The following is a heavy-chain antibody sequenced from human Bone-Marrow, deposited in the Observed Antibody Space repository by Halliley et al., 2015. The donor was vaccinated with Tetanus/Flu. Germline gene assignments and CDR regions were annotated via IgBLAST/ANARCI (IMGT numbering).Heavy chain of an antibody. CDR3: TTDVAYDYIWGSLNPNWFDP. CDR2: GGTT. D-gene: IGHD3-16*01. J-gene: IGHJ5*02. V-gene: IGHV3-15*01. Sequence: GGTTDYAAPVKGRFSISRDDSKDTLYLQMNSLKMEDTAVYHCTTDVAYDYIWGSLNPNWFDPWGQGTLVTVSS.